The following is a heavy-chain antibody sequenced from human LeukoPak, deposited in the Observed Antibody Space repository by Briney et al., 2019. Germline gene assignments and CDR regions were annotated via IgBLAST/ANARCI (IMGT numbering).Heavy chain of an antibody. CDR3: AINNWNDGYMDV. D-gene: IGHD1-20*01. CDR1: GYTFTSYD. CDR2: MNPNSGNT. Sequence: ASVKVSCKASGYTFTSYDINWVRQATGQGLEWMGWMNPNSGNTGYAQKFQGRVTMPRNTSISTAYMELSSLRSEDTAVYYCAINNWNDGYMDVWGRGTTVTVPS. V-gene: IGHV1-8*01. J-gene: IGHJ6*03.